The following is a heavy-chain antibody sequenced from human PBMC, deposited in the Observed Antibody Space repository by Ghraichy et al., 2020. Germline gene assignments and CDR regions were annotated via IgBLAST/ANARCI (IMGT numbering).Heavy chain of an antibody. V-gene: IGHV2-5*02. D-gene: IGHD3-10*01. J-gene: IGHJ5*02. Sequence: SGPTLVKPTQTLTLTCTFSGFSRLSLSTRGVGVGWIRQPPGKALEWLAIIYWDDDKRYSPSLKNRLTITKDTSKNQVVLTMTSMDPVDTATYYCAYSYGSGRMYWFDPWGQGTLVTVSS. CDR1: GFSRLSLSTRGVG. CDR2: IYWDDDK. CDR3: AYSYGSGRMYWFDP.